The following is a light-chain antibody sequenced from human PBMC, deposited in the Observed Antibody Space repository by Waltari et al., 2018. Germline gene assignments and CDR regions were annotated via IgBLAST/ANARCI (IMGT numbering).Light chain of an antibody. CDR3: QQSYSTPRT. J-gene: IGKJ1*01. V-gene: IGKV1-39*01. CDR1: QTISGY. CDR2: AAS. Sequence: DIQMTQSPSSLSASVGDRVPITCRASQTISGYLNWYQQKPGKAPKLLMYAASSLQSGVPSRFSGSGSGTDFTLTISSLQPEDFATYYCQQSYSTPRTFGQGTKVEIK.